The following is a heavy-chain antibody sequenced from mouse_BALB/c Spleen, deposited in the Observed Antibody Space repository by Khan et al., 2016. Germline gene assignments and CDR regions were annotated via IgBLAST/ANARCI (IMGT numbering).Heavy chain of an antibody. CDR1: GYTCTSDG. CDR3: ARCLLM. Sequence: QVQLQQAGAELAKPGASVKMSCKASGYTCTSDGMHGVKQRPGQGLEWIGDINPSTGYTEYNQKDKDKATLTADKSSSTAYMQLSSLTSEEAAVDYCARCLLMWGQVTLVTVSS. D-gene: IGHD1-1*01. V-gene: IGHV1-4*01. CDR2: INPSTGYT. J-gene: IGHJ3*02.